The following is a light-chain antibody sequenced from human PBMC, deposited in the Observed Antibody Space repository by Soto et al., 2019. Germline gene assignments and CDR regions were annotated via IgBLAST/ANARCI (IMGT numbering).Light chain of an antibody. CDR3: QQSYSTPRT. CDR2: ATS. V-gene: IGKV1-39*01. J-gene: IGKJ1*01. Sequence: DIQMTQSPSSLSASVGDRVAITCPASQSIRTYLNWYHQKPGEAPKGLISATSNLQSGAPSRFSGSGSGTDFTLTTSSLQPKDFGTYYCQQSYSTPRTFGQGTRWIS. CDR1: QSIRTY.